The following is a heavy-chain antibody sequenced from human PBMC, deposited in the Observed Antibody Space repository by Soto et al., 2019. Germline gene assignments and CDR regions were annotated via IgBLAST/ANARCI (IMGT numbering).Heavy chain of an antibody. CDR1: GFTFSSYA. J-gene: IGHJ4*02. Sequence: GGSLRLSCAASGFTFSSYAMSLVRQAPGKGLEWVSAISGSGGSTYYADSVKGRFTTSRDNAKNTLYLQMNSLRAEDTAVYHCARVLNGQWYFDYWGQGTLVTVSS. D-gene: IGHD6-19*01. V-gene: IGHV3-23*01. CDR2: ISGSGGST. CDR3: ARVLNGQWYFDY.